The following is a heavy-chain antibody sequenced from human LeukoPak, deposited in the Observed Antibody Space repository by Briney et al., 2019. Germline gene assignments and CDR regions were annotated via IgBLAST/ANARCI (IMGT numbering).Heavy chain of an antibody. D-gene: IGHD3-10*01. J-gene: IGHJ6*02. CDR2: ISGSGGST. V-gene: IGHV3-23*01. Sequence: TGGSLRLSCAASGFTFSSYAMSWVRQAPGKGLEWVSGISGSGGSTYYADSVKGRFTISRDNSKNTLSLQMNSLRAEDTAVYYCAKDSVLWFGEAIYGMDVWGQGTTVTVSS. CDR1: GFTFSSYA. CDR3: AKDSVLWFGEAIYGMDV.